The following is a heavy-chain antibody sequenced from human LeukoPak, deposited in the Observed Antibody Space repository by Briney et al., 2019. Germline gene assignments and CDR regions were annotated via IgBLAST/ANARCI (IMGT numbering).Heavy chain of an antibody. CDR1: GFTFSSYW. Sequence: GGSLRLSCAASGFTFSSYWMHWVRQAPGKGLVWVSRINSDGSSTSYADSVKGRFTISRDNAKNSLYLQMNSLRAEDTAVYYCARAAITMVRGVISYYFDYWGQGTLVTVSS. J-gene: IGHJ4*02. CDR3: ARAAITMVRGVISYYFDY. D-gene: IGHD3-10*01. CDR2: INSDGSST. V-gene: IGHV3-74*01.